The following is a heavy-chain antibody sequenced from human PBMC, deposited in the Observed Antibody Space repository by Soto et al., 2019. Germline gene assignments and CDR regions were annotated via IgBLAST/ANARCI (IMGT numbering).Heavy chain of an antibody. V-gene: IGHV3-48*01. J-gene: IGHJ5*02. CDR1: GFTFSSYS. D-gene: IGHD3-9*01. Sequence: GGSLRLSCAASGFTFSSYSMNRVRQAPGKGLERVSYISSSSTIYYADSVKGRFTISRDNAKNSLYLQMNSLRAEDTAVYYCAREADILNWFDPRGQGTLVTVSS. CDR3: AREADILNWFDP. CDR2: ISSSSTI.